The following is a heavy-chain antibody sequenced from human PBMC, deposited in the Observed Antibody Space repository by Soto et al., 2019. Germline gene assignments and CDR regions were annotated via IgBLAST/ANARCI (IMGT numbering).Heavy chain of an antibody. V-gene: IGHV3-30-3*01. J-gene: IGHJ4*02. CDR2: ISYDGSNK. Sequence: QVQLVESGGGVVQPGRSLRLSCAASGFTFSSYAMHWVRQAPGKGLEWVAVISYDGSNKYYADSVKGRFTISRDNSKNTLYLQMNSLRAEDTAVYYCARDSNIAAAPGPHDYWGQGTLVTVSS. D-gene: IGHD6-13*01. CDR3: ARDSNIAAAPGPHDY. CDR1: GFTFSSYA.